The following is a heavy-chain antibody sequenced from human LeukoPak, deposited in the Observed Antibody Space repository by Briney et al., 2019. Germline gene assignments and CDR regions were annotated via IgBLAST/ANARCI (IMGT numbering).Heavy chain of an antibody. CDR1: GFTFSSYA. Sequence: GGSLRLSCAASGFTFSSYAMHWVRQAPGKGLEWVAVISYDGSNKYYAGSVKGRFTISRDNSKNTLYLQMNSLRAEDTAVYYCATWELFGGYYYMDVWGKGTTVTVSS. J-gene: IGHJ6*03. CDR2: ISYDGSNK. V-gene: IGHV3-30*04. D-gene: IGHD3-10*02. CDR3: ATWELFGGYYYMDV.